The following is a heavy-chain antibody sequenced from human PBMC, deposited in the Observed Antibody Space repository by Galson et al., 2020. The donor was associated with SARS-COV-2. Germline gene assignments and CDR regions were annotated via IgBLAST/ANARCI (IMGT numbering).Heavy chain of an antibody. CDR2: IYYTGST. V-gene: IGHV4-31*01. J-gene: IGHJ2*01. D-gene: IGHD4-17*01. CDR3: VREVLDYGESYWYFDI. Sequence: ASETLSLTCTVSGGTISSGGFFWSWVRHHPARGLEWIGYIYYTGSTYYNPSLKDEVDISVDRSKNQFSLKLKSVTAADTAVYYCVREVLDYGESYWYFDIWGRGTLVTVSS. CDR1: GGTISSGGFF.